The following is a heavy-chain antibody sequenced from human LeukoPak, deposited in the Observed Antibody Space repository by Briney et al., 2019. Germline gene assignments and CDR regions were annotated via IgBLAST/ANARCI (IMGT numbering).Heavy chain of an antibody. J-gene: IGHJ3*02. CDR3: ASSPYYYDSSGYYPHAFDI. V-gene: IGHV4-39*07. D-gene: IGHD3-22*01. CDR2: IYYSGST. Sequence: SETLSLTCTVSGGSISSSSYYWGWIRQPPGKGLEWIGSIYYSGSTYYNPSLKSRVTISVDTSKNQFSLKLSSVTAADTAVYYCASSPYYYDSSGYYPHAFDIWGQGQWSPSLQ. CDR1: GGSISSSSYY.